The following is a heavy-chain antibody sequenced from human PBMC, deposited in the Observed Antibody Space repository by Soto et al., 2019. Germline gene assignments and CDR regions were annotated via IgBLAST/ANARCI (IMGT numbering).Heavy chain of an antibody. CDR2: INAGNGNT. J-gene: IGHJ3*02. CDR3: ARGTVVVVPAAHSLPRI. D-gene: IGHD2-2*01. CDR1: GYTFTSYA. Sequence: QVQLVQSGAEVKKPGASVKVSCKASGYTFTSYAMHWVRQAPGQRLEWMGWINAGNGNTKYSQKCQGRVTITRDTAASTAYRELRSLRSGDTAVYYCARGTVVVVPAAHSLPRIWGQGTMVTVSS. V-gene: IGHV1-3*01.